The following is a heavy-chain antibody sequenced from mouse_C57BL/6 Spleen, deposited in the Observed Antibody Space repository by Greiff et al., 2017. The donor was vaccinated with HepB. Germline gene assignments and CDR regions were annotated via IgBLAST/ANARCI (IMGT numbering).Heavy chain of an antibody. J-gene: IGHJ2*01. CDR1: GYAFSSSW. D-gene: IGHD3-3*01. CDR2: IYPGDGDT. V-gene: IGHV1-82*01. Sequence: QVQLQQSGPELVKPGASVKISCKASGYAFSSSWMNWVKQRPGKGLEWIGRIYPGDGDTNYNGKSKGKATLTADKSSSTAYMQLSSLTSEDSAVYFCARRDWFDYWGQGTTLTVSS. CDR3: ARRDWFDY.